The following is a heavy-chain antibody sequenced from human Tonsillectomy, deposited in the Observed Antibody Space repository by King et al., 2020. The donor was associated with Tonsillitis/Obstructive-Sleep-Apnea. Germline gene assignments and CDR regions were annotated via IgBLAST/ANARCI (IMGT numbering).Heavy chain of an antibody. CDR1: DGSFNDYY. Sequence: VQLQQWGAGLLRPSETLSLTCAVSDGSFNDYYWTGIRQPPGKGLEWIGEINHSGSTTFNPSLKSRVTISVDTSKKQFSLKLSSVTAADTAVYYCARPQSITMIRGKLDDAFDIWGQGTMVTVSS. CDR2: INHSGST. V-gene: IGHV4-34*01. CDR3: ARPQSITMIRGKLDDAFDI. D-gene: IGHD3-10*01. J-gene: IGHJ3*02.